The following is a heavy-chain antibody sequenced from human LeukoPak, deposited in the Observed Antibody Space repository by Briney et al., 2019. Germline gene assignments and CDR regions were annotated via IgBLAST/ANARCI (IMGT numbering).Heavy chain of an antibody. V-gene: IGHV1-46*01. CDR3: ARDSGTVSDAFDI. D-gene: IGHD1-1*01. CDR1: GYTFISYY. J-gene: IGHJ3*02. Sequence: ASVKVSCKASGYTFISYYIHWVRQAPGQGLEWMGIINPSGGSTRYAQKFQGRVTTTRDTSTGTIYMELSSLRSEDTAVYFCARDSGTVSDAFDIWGQGTMVTVSS. CDR2: INPSGGST.